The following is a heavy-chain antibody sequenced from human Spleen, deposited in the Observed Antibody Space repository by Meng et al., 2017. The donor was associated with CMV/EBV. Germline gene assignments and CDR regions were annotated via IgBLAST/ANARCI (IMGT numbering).Heavy chain of an antibody. V-gene: IGHV4-38-2*02. CDR2: IYHSGTT. CDR3: ARDLINYGSGSYAGSP. D-gene: IGHD3-10*01. Sequence: SETLSLTCTVSSFSISSGYYWGWIRQPPGKGLEWIGNIYHSGTTYYNPSLKSRVTISVDTSKNQFSLKLSSVTAADTAVYYCARDLINYGSGSYAGSPWGQGTLVTVSS. J-gene: IGHJ5*02. CDR1: SFSISSGYY.